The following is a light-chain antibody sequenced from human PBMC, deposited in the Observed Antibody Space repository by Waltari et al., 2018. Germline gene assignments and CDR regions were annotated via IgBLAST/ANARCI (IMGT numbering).Light chain of an antibody. J-gene: IGKJ2*01. Sequence: DIVMTQSPDSLAVSLGERATINCKSRQSVLYSSNNKNYLAWYQQKPGQPPTLHIYWASTRESGVADRFSGSGSGTDFTLTISSLQAEDVAVYYCQQYYSTPYTFGQGTKLEIK. CDR2: WAS. CDR3: QQYYSTPYT. V-gene: IGKV4-1*01. CDR1: QSVLYSSNNKNY.